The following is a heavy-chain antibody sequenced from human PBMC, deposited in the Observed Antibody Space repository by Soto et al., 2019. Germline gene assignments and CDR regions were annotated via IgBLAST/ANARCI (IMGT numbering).Heavy chain of an antibody. CDR2: VSHDGRNT. CDR1: GFTFSDYA. Sequence: VQLVESGGGVVQPGRSLRLSCAASGFTFSDYAMHWVRHAPGKGLEWVAVVSHDGRNTHYADSVKGRFTISRDSSKNTVSLEMTSLRAEDTAVYYCATGGRQWLVTSDFNYWGQGALVTVSS. CDR3: ATGGRQWLVTSDFNY. V-gene: IGHV3-30*03. J-gene: IGHJ4*02. D-gene: IGHD6-19*01.